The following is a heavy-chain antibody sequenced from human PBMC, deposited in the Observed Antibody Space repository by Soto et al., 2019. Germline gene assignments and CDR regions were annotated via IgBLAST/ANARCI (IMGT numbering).Heavy chain of an antibody. D-gene: IGHD2-2*01. Sequence: GGSLRLSCAASGFTFSSYGMHWVRQAPGKGLEWVAVMWYDGSNKYYADSVKGRFTISRDNSKNTLYLQMNSLRAEDTAVYYCARDDCSSTSCPPVDYWGQGTLVTVSS. V-gene: IGHV3-33*01. CDR3: ARDDCSSTSCPPVDY. CDR1: GFTFSSYG. CDR2: MWYDGSNK. J-gene: IGHJ4*02.